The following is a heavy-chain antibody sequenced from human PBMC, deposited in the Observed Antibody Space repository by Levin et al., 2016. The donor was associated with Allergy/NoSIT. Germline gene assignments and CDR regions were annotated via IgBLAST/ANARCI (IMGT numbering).Heavy chain of an antibody. CDR3: ARDPLYGGPEFDY. V-gene: IGHV3-48*03. CDR2: ISSSGSTI. J-gene: IGHJ4*02. CDR1: GFTFSSYE. D-gene: IGHD4-23*01. Sequence: GGSLRLSCAASGFTFSSYEMNWVRQAPGKGLEWVSYISSSGSTIYYADSVKGRFTISRDNAKNSLYLQMNSLRAEDTAVYYCARDPLYGGPEFDYWGQGTLVTVSS.